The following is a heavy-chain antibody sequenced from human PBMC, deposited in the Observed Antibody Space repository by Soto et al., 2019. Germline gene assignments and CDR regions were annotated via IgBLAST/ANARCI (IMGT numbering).Heavy chain of an antibody. Sequence: QVQLQESGPGLVKPSQTLSLTCTVSGGSIDSVGYCWSWIHQHPGKGLDWIGCISYGGSTSYNPSLKSRVTISVDTSKNQFSLKLTSVTAADTAVYYCSRGILVWGQGALITVSS. CDR2: ISYGGST. CDR1: GGSIDSVGYC. CDR3: SRGILV. V-gene: IGHV4-31*03. J-gene: IGHJ4*02. D-gene: IGHD5-18*01.